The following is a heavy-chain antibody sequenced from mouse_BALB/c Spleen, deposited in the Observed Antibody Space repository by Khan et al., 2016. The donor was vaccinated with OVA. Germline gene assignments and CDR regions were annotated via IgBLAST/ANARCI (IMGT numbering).Heavy chain of an antibody. CDR1: GYTFTSYT. V-gene: IGHV1-4*01. D-gene: IGHD2-14*01. J-gene: IGHJ3*01. CDR3: AGEGAYYRCDGWFAY. Sequence: QMQLEESGAELVRPGASVKMSCKASGYTFTSYTMHWVKQRPGQGLEWIGYISPSSGYTNYNQKFKDKATLTADKSSSTAYMQLSSLTSEDSAVYYDAGEGAYYRCDGWFAYWGQGTLVTVSA. CDR2: ISPSSGYT.